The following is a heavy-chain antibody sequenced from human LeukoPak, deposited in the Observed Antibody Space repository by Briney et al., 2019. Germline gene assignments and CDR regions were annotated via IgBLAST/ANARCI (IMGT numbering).Heavy chain of an antibody. J-gene: IGHJ4*02. Sequence: SETLSLTCTVSGGSLSSGSYYWSWIRQPAGKGLEWIGRIYTSGSTNYNPPLKSRVTISVDTSKTQFSLKLSSVTAADTAVYYCARTSGGRSSIAARYPPYFDYWGLGTLVTVSS. D-gene: IGHD6-6*01. CDR3: ARTSGGRSSIAARYPPYFDY. CDR2: IYTSGST. CDR1: GGSLSSGSYY. V-gene: IGHV4-61*02.